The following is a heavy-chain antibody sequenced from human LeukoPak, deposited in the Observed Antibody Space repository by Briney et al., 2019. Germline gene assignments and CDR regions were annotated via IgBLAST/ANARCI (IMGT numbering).Heavy chain of an antibody. CDR1: GYTFSNYW. CDR3: ARHAHFTISAAGSEIDH. CDR2: VYPGDSDT. J-gene: IGHJ4*02. D-gene: IGHD6-13*01. Sequence: GESLKISCEASGYTFSNYWIGWVRQVPGQGLEWVGFVYPGDSDTRYSPSFQGQVTVSADKSVNTAYLHWSSLKASDTAIYFCARHAHFTISAAGSEIDHWGQGALVTVSS. V-gene: IGHV5-51*01.